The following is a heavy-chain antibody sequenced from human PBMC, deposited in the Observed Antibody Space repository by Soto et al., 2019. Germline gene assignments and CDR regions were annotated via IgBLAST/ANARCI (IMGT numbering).Heavy chain of an antibody. CDR1: AGGFSDYA. Sequence: GASLKVYWKTAAGGFSDYAISWVRQAPGQGLEWMGGFIPVFGTTNYAQKFQGRVTITADALRGTASMELSSLTYEDAAVYYCARSIGSSSFYFDFWGQGTLVTLSS. D-gene: IGHD6-6*01. J-gene: IGHJ4*02. V-gene: IGHV1-69*13. CDR2: FIPVFGTT. CDR3: ARSIGSSSFYFDF.